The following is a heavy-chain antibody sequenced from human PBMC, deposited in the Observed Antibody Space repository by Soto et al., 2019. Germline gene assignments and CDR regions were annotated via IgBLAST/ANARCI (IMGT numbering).Heavy chain of an antibody. D-gene: IGHD3-16*01. CDR1: GFTFSRHG. Sequence: QVHLVESGGGVVQPGRSLRLSCAASGFTFSRHGMHWVRQAPGKGLEWVAVISYDGTNKYYVDSVKGRFTISRDNSKNTLYLQMNSLRAEDTAVYHCATDRVESGLGEVDYWCQGTLVTVSS. CDR3: ATDRVESGLGEVDY. V-gene: IGHV3-30*03. CDR2: ISYDGTNK. J-gene: IGHJ4*02.